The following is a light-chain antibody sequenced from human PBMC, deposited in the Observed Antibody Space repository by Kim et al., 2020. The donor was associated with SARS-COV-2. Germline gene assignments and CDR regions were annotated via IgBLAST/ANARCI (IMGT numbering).Light chain of an antibody. Sequence: SSELTQDPAVSVALGQTVRITCQGDSIRKYYGAWYQQKPGRAPILLIYNKNNRPSGVPDRFSASTSGNTASLTITGAQAEDEADYYCNSRDNSADRLGVFGGGTQLTVL. CDR1: SIRKYY. CDR2: NKN. CDR3: NSRDNSADRLGV. J-gene: IGLJ3*02. V-gene: IGLV3-19*01.